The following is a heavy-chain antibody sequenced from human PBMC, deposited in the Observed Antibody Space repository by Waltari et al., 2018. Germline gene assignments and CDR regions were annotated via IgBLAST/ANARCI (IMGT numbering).Heavy chain of an antibody. D-gene: IGHD3-10*02. V-gene: IGHV1-69*01. CDR3: ARDVRGVIIPYYYYGMDV. J-gene: IGHJ6*02. CDR1: GGTFSSYA. Sequence: QVQLVQSGAEVTKPGSSVKVSCKASGGTFSSYAISWVRQAPGKGLEWMGGIIPIFGTANYAQKFQGRVTITADESTSTAYMELSCLRSEDTAVYYCARDVRGVIIPYYYYGMDVWGQGTTVTVSS. CDR2: IIPIFGTA.